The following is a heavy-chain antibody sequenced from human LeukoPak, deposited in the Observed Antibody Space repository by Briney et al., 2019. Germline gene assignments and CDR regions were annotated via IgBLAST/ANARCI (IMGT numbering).Heavy chain of an antibody. CDR2: IYYSGST. Sequence: SETLSLTCTVSGGSISSGDYYWSWIRQPPGKGLEWIGYIYYSGSTYYNPSLKSRVTISVDTSKNQFSLKLSSVTAADTAVYYCARVGAIFGVVINVYYYYYMDVWGKGTTVTVSS. CDR3: ARVGAIFGVVINVYYYYYMDV. CDR1: GGSISSGDYY. V-gene: IGHV4-30-4*01. D-gene: IGHD3-3*01. J-gene: IGHJ6*03.